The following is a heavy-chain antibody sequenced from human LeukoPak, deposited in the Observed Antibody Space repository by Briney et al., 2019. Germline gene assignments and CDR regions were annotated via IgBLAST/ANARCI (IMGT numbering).Heavy chain of an antibody. CDR1: GDSISSGDYY. Sequence: SQTLSLTCTVSGDSISSGDYYWSWIRQHPGKGLEWLGYIHHSGSAWYNPSLKSRVTISVDTSQNQVSLKVRSVTAADTAVYHCARESRYDSSGRYTGMRAPFDNWGQGTPVIVSS. J-gene: IGHJ5*02. CDR2: IHHSGSA. D-gene: IGHD3-22*01. CDR3: ARESRYDSSGRYTGMRAPFDN. V-gene: IGHV4-31*03.